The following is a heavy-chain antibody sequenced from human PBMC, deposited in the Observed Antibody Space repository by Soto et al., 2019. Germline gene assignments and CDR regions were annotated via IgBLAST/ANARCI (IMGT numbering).Heavy chain of an antibody. CDR3: ARREAVTENAGFAFDI. V-gene: IGHV3-73*01. CDR1: GFTLSVST. Sequence: GSLRLSCTASGFTLSVSTIHWVRQASGKGLEWVGRIRNKANNYATANAASVKGRFTISRDDSKNMAYLQMNGLKTEDTAVYYCARREAVTENAGFAFDIWGQGTMVTVSS. J-gene: IGHJ3*02. D-gene: IGHD6-19*01. CDR2: IRNKANNYAT.